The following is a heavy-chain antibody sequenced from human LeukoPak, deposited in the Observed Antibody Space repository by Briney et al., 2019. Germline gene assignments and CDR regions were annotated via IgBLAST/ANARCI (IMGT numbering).Heavy chain of an antibody. Sequence: GKSLRVSCAASGFTFSSYAMQWFRQAPGKGLEWVAVISYDGSNKYYADSVEGRFTISRDNFKNTLYLQMNSLRCEDTAAYYCARAIQLWSPFDYWGQGTLVTVSS. CDR1: GFTFSSYA. D-gene: IGHD5-18*01. CDR3: ARAIQLWSPFDY. V-gene: IGHV3-30-3*01. J-gene: IGHJ4*02. CDR2: ISYDGSNK.